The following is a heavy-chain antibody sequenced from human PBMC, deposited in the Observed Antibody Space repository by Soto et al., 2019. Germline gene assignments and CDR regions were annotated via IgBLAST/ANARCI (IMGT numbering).Heavy chain of an antibody. J-gene: IGHJ4*02. D-gene: IGHD3-22*01. V-gene: IGHV4-4*07. CDR2: IHSTRSP. Sequence: PSETLSFTCTVSGDSVSKYYWNWIRQPAGKGLEWIGRIHSTRSPNYNPSLKSRVTMSVDTSKNQFSLQLDSLRAEDTAVYFCVRARSTDSRPDYWGQGTLVTVSS. CDR1: GDSVSKYY. CDR3: VRARSTDSRPDY.